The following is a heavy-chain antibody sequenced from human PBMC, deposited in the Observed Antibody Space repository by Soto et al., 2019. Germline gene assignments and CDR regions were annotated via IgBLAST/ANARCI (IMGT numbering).Heavy chain of an antibody. Sequence: SETLSLTCAVYGGFFSDYSWSWIRQPPGKGLEWVGEINHSGSTNYNPSLKSRVTISVDTSKNQFSLKLSSVTAADTAVYYCASISIGAGDYYYYYMDVWGKGTTVTVSS. J-gene: IGHJ6*03. V-gene: IGHV4-34*01. D-gene: IGHD2-15*01. CDR2: INHSGST. CDR3: ASISIGAGDYYYYYMDV. CDR1: GGFFSDYS.